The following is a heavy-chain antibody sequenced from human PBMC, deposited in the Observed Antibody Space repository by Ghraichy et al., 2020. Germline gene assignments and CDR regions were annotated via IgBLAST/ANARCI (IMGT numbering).Heavy chain of an antibody. V-gene: IGHV4-59*08. CDR1: GDSISSYY. D-gene: IGHD2-2*01. J-gene: IGHJ6*02. Sequence: SETLSLTCSVSGDSISSYYWSWIRQPPGKGLEWIGYVYYSGTTNYNPSLKSRVTISIDTSKTQFSLKLRSVTAADTAVYYCARFRCSSTSCPTNYYYYGIDVWGQGTTVTVSS. CDR2: VYYSGTT. CDR3: ARFRCSSTSCPTNYYYYGIDV.